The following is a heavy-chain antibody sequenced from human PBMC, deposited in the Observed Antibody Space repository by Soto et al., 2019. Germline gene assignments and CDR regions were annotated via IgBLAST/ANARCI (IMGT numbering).Heavy chain of an antibody. V-gene: IGHV4-34*01. CDR3: ARGGHSSLGKFAY. CDR1: GGSFSGYY. D-gene: IGHD6-13*01. J-gene: IGHJ4*02. CDR2: INHSGST. Sequence: LALTCAVYGGSFSGYYWSWIRQPPGKGLEWIGEINHSGSTNYNPSLKSRVTISVDTSKNQFSLKLSSVTAADTAVYYCARGGHSSLGKFAYWGQGTLVTVSS.